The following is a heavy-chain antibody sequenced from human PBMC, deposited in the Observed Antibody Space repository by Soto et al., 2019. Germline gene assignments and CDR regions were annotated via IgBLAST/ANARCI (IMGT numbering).Heavy chain of an antibody. CDR3: ARYWTAGTFYGAFDV. V-gene: IGHV1-69*06. J-gene: IGHJ3*01. Sequence: QVQLVQSGAEVKKPGSSVKVSCEASEGTFSNYVISWLRQAPGQGPEWMGGISPIYDAANYARKFQGRVTITADKSTSTAYLELIGLKSEDSAIYYCARYWTAGTFYGAFDVWGQGTMVIVSP. CDR2: ISPIYDAA. D-gene: IGHD2-8*02. CDR1: EGTFSNYV.